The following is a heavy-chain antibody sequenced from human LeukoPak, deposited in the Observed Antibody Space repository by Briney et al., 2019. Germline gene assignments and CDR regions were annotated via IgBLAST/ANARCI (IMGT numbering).Heavy chain of an antibody. CDR3: ANGGLWLPTRSG. Sequence: QPGGSLRLSCAPSGFTFSSYAMSWVRQAPGKGLEWVSAISGSGGSTYYADPVKGRFTISRDNSKNTLYLQMNSLRAEDTAVYYCANGGLWLPTRSGWGQGTLVTVSS. CDR1: GFTFSSYA. CDR2: ISGSGGST. V-gene: IGHV3-23*01. J-gene: IGHJ4*02. D-gene: IGHD5-18*01.